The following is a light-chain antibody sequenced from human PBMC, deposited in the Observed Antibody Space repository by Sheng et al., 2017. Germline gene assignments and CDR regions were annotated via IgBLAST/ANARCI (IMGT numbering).Light chain of an antibody. CDR3: QQYGSSPWT. J-gene: IGKJ1*01. CDR2: RAS. CDR1: RSVASSY. Sequence: EVLMTQSPATLSLSPGERATLSCRASRSVASSYLAWYQQIPSQAPRLLIHRASSRATGISDRFSGSGSGTDFTLTISRLEPEDFAVYYCQQYGSSPWTFGQGTKVEFK. V-gene: IGKV3-20*01.